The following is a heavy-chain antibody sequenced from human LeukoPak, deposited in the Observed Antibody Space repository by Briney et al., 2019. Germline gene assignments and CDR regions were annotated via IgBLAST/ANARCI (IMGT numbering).Heavy chain of an antibody. D-gene: IGHD3-3*01. CDR1: GFTFSSYS. CDR2: ISSSSSYI. V-gene: IGHV3-21*01. J-gene: IGHJ4*02. Sequence: GGSLRLSCAASGFTFSSYSMNWVRQAPGKGLEWVSSISSSSSYIYYADSVKGRFTISRDNAKNSLYLQMNSLRAEDTAVYYCARDQDFWSGPPIDYWGQGTLVTVSS. CDR3: ARDQDFWSGPPIDY.